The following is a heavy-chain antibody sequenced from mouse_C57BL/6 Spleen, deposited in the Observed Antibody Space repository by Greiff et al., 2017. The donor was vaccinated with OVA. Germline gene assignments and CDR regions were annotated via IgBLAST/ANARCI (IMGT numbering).Heavy chain of an antibody. V-gene: IGHV1-54*01. CDR3: ARGNYYGSSPYAMDY. CDR2: INPGSGGT. Sequence: VQLQQSGAELVRPGTSVKVSCKASGYAFTNYLIEWVKQRPGQGLEWIGVINPGSGGTNYNEKFKGKATLTADKSSSTAYMQLSSLTSEDSAVYFCARGNYYGSSPYAMDYWGQGTPVTVSS. CDR1: GYAFTNYL. J-gene: IGHJ4*01. D-gene: IGHD1-1*01.